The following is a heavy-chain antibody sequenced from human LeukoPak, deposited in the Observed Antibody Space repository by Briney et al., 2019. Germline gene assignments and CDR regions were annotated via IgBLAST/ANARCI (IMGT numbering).Heavy chain of an antibody. CDR2: IYYSGST. Sequence: PSETLSLTCTVSGGSISSSSYYWGWIRQPPGKGPEWIGSIYYSGSTYYNPSLKSRVTISVDTSKNQFSLKLSSVTAADTAVYYCARQGYSSGWDATDYWGQGTLVTVSS. D-gene: IGHD6-19*01. V-gene: IGHV4-39*01. J-gene: IGHJ4*02. CDR3: ARQGYSSGWDATDY. CDR1: GGSISSSSYY.